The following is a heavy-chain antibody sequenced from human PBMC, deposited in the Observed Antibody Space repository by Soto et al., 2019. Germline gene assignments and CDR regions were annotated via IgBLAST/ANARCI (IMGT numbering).Heavy chain of an antibody. J-gene: IGHJ4*02. CDR3: AKGREKYSSPSPYFDY. CDR1: GFTFSSYA. Sequence: PGGSLRLSCAASGFTFSSYAMSWVRQAPGKGLEWVSAISGSGGSTYYADSVKGRFTNSRDNSKNTLYLQMNSLRAEDTAVYYCAKGREKYSSPSPYFDYWGQGTLVTVSS. D-gene: IGHD6-6*01. V-gene: IGHV3-23*01. CDR2: ISGSGGST.